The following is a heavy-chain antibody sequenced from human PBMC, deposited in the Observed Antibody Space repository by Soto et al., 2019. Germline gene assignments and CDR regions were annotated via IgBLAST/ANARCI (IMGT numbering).Heavy chain of an antibody. Sequence: QVQLVESGGGVVQPGRSPRLSCAASGFTFSSYALHWVRQAPGKGLEWVAVISYDGSNKYYADSVKGRFTISRDNSKNTLYVQMNSLRGEDTAVYYCARGPSSLTRFDYWGQGTLVTVSS. CDR1: GFTFSSYA. CDR3: ARGPSSLTRFDY. CDR2: ISYDGSNK. J-gene: IGHJ4*02. D-gene: IGHD2-2*01. V-gene: IGHV3-30-3*01.